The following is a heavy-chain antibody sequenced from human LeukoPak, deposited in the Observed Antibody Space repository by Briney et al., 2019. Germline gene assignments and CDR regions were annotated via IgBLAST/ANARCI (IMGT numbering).Heavy chain of an antibody. D-gene: IGHD2-15*01. CDR1: GNSFTNYN. CDR3: TREVAAPYRFDD. V-gene: IGHV1-46*01. Sequence: GASVKVSCKASGNSFTNYNMHWVRLAPGQGLEWMGITTPSNGATNYAQKFQGRVTMTRDTSTSAVYMELRSLKSEDTAVYYCTREVAAPYRFDDWGPGTLVTVSS. CDR2: TTPSNGAT. J-gene: IGHJ4*02.